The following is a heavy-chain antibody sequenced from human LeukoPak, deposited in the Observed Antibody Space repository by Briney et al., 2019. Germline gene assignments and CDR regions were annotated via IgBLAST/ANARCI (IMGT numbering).Heavy chain of an antibody. Sequence: PGESLKISCKGSGYSFTSYWIGWVRQMPGKGLEWMAIIDPGDTDTTKYSPSFEGHVTISVDTSVSTAYLHWSSLRASDTALYYCARHRGWNDDDAFDIWGQGAMVTVSS. J-gene: IGHJ3*02. CDR3: ARHRGWNDDDAFDI. CDR2: IDPGDTDT. CDR1: GYSFTSYW. D-gene: IGHD1-1*01. V-gene: IGHV5-51*01.